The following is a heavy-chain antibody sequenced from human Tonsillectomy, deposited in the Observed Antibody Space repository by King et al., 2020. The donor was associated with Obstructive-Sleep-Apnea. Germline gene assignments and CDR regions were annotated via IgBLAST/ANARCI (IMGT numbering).Heavy chain of an antibody. Sequence: VQLQQWGAGLLKPSETLSLTCALYGGSFSDSYWSWVRQPPGKGLEWMGEINHSVGTNYKPSLKSRVTISVDTSKKQFSLRLRSVTAADTAVYYCTRGTGAGEAFDIWGQGTMVTVSS. V-gene: IGHV4-34*01. D-gene: IGHD7-27*01. CDR1: GGSFSDSY. CDR2: INHSVGT. J-gene: IGHJ3*02. CDR3: TRGTGAGEAFDI.